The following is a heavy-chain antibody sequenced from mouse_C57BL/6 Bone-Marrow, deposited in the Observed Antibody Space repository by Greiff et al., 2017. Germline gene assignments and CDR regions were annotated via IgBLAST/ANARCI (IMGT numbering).Heavy chain of an antibody. V-gene: IGHV1-26*01. CDR2: INPNNGGT. CDR3: ASGMVTTKGAWFAY. CDR1: GYTFTDYY. J-gene: IGHJ3*01. Sequence: EVQLQQSGPELVKPGASVKISCKASGYTFTDYYMNWVKQSHGKSLEWIGDINPNNGGTSYNQKFKGKATLTVDKSSSTAYMELRSLTSEDSAVYYCASGMVTTKGAWFAYWGQGTLVTVSA. D-gene: IGHD2-2*01.